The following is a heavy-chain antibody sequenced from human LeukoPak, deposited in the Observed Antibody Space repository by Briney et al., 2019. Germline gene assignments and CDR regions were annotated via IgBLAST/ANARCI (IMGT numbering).Heavy chain of an antibody. CDR3: TRTYYDSSGYYLFDY. D-gene: IGHD3-22*01. CDR2: IRSKANSYAT. J-gene: IGHJ4*02. CDR1: GFTFSGSA. Sequence: GGSLRLSCAASGFTFSGSAMHWVRQASGKGLEWVGRIRSKANSYATAYAASVKGRFTTSRDDSKNTAYLQMNSLKTEDTAVYYCTRTYYDSSGYYLFDYWGQGTLVTVSS. V-gene: IGHV3-73*01.